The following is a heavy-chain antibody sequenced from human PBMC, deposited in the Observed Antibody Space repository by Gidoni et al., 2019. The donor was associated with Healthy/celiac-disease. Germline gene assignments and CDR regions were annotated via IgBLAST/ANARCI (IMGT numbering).Heavy chain of an antibody. CDR2: IIPIFCTA. V-gene: IGHV1-69*01. J-gene: IGHJ1*01. CDR1: GCTFSSYA. D-gene: IGHD2-2*02. Sequence: QVQLVQSGAEVKKPGSAVKGACKASGCTFSSYAISWVRKAPGQGLEWMGGIIPIFCTANYAQKFQGIVTITADESTSTAYMELSSLRSEDTAVYYCATILDLIFQHWGQGTLVTVSS. CDR3: ATILDLIFQH.